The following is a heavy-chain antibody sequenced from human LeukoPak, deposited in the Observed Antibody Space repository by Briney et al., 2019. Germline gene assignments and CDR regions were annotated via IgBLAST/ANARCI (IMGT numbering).Heavy chain of an antibody. Sequence: SETLSLTCTVSGGCISSYYWSWIRQPPGKGLEWIGFLYYSGSTNYNPSLKSRVTISVDTSKNQVSLKLTSVTAADTAVYYCARDRGADCSGGSCWDYWGQGTLVTVSS. CDR2: LYYSGST. J-gene: IGHJ4*02. CDR3: ARDRGADCSGGSCWDY. CDR1: GGCISSYY. V-gene: IGHV4-59*01. D-gene: IGHD2-15*01.